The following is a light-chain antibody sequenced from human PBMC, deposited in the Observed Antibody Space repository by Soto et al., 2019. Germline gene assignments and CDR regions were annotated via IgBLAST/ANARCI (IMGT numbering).Light chain of an antibody. J-gene: IGKJ1*01. CDR2: GAS. CDR1: QSVGSD. CDR3: QQYLDWPRT. V-gene: IGKV3-15*01. Sequence: EIVMTQSRTTLSVSPGRRPTLRCRASQSVGSDLVWYRQKNGQAPRIIIYGASNRATGVPDRFSGSVYGTVFTLTISSLQSDDFAVYYCQQYLDWPRTFGQGTKVDIK.